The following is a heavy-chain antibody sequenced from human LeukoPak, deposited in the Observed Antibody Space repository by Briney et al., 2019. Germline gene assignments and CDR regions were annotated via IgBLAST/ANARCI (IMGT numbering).Heavy chain of an antibody. CDR2: IYHTGST. J-gene: IGHJ4*02. CDR3: ARRGRNSSGWQDYL. D-gene: IGHD6-25*01. CDR1: GGSISSYY. V-gene: IGHV4-59*01. Sequence: SETLSLTCTVSGGSISSYYWSWIRQPPGKGLEWIANIYHTGSTNYNPSLSSRATISIDTAKNQFSLKLTSVTAADTAVYYCARRGRNSSGWQDYLWGQGTLVTVSS.